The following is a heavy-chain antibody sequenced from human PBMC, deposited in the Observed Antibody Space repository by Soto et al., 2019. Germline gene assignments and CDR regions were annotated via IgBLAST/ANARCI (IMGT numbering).Heavy chain of an antibody. CDR3: ARGYCTTNICDPWFGP. J-gene: IGHJ5*02. Sequence: PGESLKISCTGVGYSFTSYWIGWVRQMPGKGLEWMGIIYPGDSDTRYSPSFQGQVTISADKSISTVYLQWSSLKASDTAMYYCARGYCTTNICDPWFGPWGQGTLVTVSS. D-gene: IGHD2-8*01. CDR1: GYSFTSYW. V-gene: IGHV5-51*01. CDR2: IYPGDSDT.